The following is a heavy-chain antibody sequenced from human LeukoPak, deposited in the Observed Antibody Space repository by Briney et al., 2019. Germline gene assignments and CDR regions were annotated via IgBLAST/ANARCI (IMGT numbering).Heavy chain of an antibody. CDR1: GFTVSSNY. D-gene: IGHD6-19*01. CDR2: IYSGGST. J-gene: IGHJ4*02. Sequence: GGSLRLSCAASGFTVSSNYMSWVRQAPGKGLEWVSVIYSGGSTYYADSVKGRFTISRDNSKNTLYLQMNSLRAEDTAVYYCARSPDSSGWAYYFDYWGQGTLVTVSS. V-gene: IGHV3-53*01. CDR3: ARSPDSSGWAYYFDY.